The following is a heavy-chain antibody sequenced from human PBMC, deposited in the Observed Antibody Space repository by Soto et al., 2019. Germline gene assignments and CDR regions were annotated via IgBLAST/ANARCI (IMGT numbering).Heavy chain of an antibody. V-gene: IGHV3-30*19. D-gene: IGHD3-16*01. J-gene: IGHJ1*01. CDR1: GFTFRSYV. CDR3: ARWGTTGGLDV. CDR2: TSYDGGDK. Sequence: QVQLVESGGGVVQPGTSLRVSCVGSGFTFRSYVIHWVRQAPGKGLEWVALTSYDGGDKYYGESVRGRFTISRDNSRNTVDLQMDSLRLEDTALYYCARWGTTGGLDVWGQGTLVSVSS.